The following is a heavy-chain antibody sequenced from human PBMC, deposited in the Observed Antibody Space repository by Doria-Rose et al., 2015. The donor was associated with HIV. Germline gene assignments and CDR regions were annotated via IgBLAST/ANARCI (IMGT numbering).Heavy chain of an antibody. CDR3: ARDPGYCSGGSCSWYFDL. Sequence: QAPGQGLEWTGRIIPILGIANYAQKFQGRVTITADKSTSTAYMELSSLRSEDTAVYYCARDPGYCSGGSCSWYFDLWGRGTLVTVSS. J-gene: IGHJ2*01. V-gene: IGHV1-69*04. CDR2: IIPILGIA. D-gene: IGHD2-15*01.